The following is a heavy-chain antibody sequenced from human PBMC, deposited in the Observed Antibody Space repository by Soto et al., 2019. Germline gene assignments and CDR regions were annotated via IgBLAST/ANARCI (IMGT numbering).Heavy chain of an antibody. CDR3: ARARPVGAGDKHDLYRYGLDV. D-gene: IGHD2-21*01. CDR1: GYTFSTYV. CDR2: VSGYNGAT. Sequence: QVQLEQSGPEVRKPGASVRGSCKASGYTFSTYVFSWVRQAPGQGLEWMGWVSGYNGATQIQEKFEGRVTMTTDRAKATGYLEMRSLRTDDTAVYYCARARPVGAGDKHDLYRYGLDVWGQGTTIIVSS. J-gene: IGHJ6*02. V-gene: IGHV1-18*04.